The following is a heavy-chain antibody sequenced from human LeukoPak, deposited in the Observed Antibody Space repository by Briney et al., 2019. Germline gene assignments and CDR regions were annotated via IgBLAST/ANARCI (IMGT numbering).Heavy chain of an antibody. CDR3: ARDLHMVRGLIRGDAFDI. J-gene: IGHJ3*02. CDR1: GYTFTSYA. D-gene: IGHD3-10*01. Sequence: GASVKVSCKASGYTFTSYAMHWVRQAPGQRLEWMGWINAGNGNTKYSQKFQGRVTITRDTSASTAYMELSSLRSEDTAVYYCARDLHMVRGLIRGDAFDIWGQGTMVTVSS. CDR2: INAGNGNT. V-gene: IGHV1-3*01.